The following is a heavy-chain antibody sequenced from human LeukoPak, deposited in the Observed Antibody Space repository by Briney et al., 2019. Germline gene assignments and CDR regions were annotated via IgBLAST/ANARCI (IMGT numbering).Heavy chain of an antibody. CDR3: AKQQGALIQNWFFDY. CDR1: GFTFSDYA. D-gene: IGHD1-26*01. V-gene: IGHV3-23*01. Sequence: GGSLRLSCAPSGFTFSDYAMGRGRQAPGGGQEWGSTVEEDSGGTYSADSVKGRFTISRDNSTNSLYLQMHSLRADDTALYYCAKQQGALIQNWFFDYWGRGNLVTVSS. J-gene: IGHJ4*02. CDR2: VEEDSGGT.